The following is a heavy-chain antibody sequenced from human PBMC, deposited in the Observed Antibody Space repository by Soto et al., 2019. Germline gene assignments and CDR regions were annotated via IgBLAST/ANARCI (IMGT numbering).Heavy chain of an antibody. J-gene: IGHJ6*03. D-gene: IGHD6-19*01. V-gene: IGHV1-18*01. CDR2: ISAFNGNT. CDR3: ARDRGVAPPVAGNTHYYYYMDV. CDR1: GYSFTNYG. Sequence: QDQLVQSGAEVKKPGASVTVSCKASGYSFTNYGITWVRQAPGQGLEWLGWISAFNGNTHYAQKVQGSVPMTTDASTSTAYIELRSLRSDDTAVYYCARDRGVAPPVAGNTHYYYYMDVWGKGATVTVSS.